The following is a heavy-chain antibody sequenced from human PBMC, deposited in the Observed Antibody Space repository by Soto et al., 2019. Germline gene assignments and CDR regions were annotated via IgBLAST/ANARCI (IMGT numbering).Heavy chain of an antibody. J-gene: IGHJ4*02. CDR1: GYTLTELS. V-gene: IGHV1-24*01. Sequence: GASVKVSCKVSGYTLTELSMHWVRQAPGKGLEWMGGFDPGDGETIYAQKFQGRVTMTEDTSTDTAYMELSSLRSEDTAVYYCATWSVGWELRYFDYWGQGTLVTVSS. CDR3: ATWSVGWELRYFDY. CDR2: FDPGDGET. D-gene: IGHD2-15*01.